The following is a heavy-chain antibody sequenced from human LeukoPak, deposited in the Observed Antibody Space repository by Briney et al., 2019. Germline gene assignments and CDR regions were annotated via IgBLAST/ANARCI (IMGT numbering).Heavy chain of an antibody. Sequence: GGSLRLSCAASGFTFSSYWMSWVRQAPGRGLEWVANIKQDGSEKYYVDSVKGRFTISRDNAKNSLYLQMNSLRAEDTAVYYCARTLVSGWGPPHYYMDVWGKGTTVTVSS. D-gene: IGHD7-27*01. CDR3: ARTLVSGWGPPHYYMDV. CDR1: GFTFSSYW. J-gene: IGHJ6*03. CDR2: IKQDGSEK. V-gene: IGHV3-7*01.